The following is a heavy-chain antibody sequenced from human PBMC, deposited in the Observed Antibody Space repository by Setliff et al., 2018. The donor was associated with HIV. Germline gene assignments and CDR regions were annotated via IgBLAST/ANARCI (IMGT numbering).Heavy chain of an antibody. Sequence: ASVKVSCKASGYTFTSCFMHWVRQAPGQGLEWMGISNPSGGNARYAQKFQGRVTMTRDTSTSTFYMELSSLRSDDTAVYYCARDSDGSGYGSFDYWGQGTLVTVSS. CDR1: GYTFTSCF. CDR3: ARDSDGSGYGSFDY. J-gene: IGHJ4*02. V-gene: IGHV1-46*01. CDR2: SNPSGGNA. D-gene: IGHD3-22*01.